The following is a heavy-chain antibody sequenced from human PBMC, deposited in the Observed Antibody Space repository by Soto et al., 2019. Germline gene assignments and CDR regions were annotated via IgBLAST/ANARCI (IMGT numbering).Heavy chain of an antibody. D-gene: IGHD6-19*01. J-gene: IGHJ4*02. Sequence: QVRLVQSGAEVKKPGSSVKVSCKASGGNFSSNAISWERQAPGQGLEWMGGIIPIFGTANYAQKFQGRVTITADESTSTAYMELSSLRSEDTAVYYCASSEGSGTGYSDYWGQGTLVTVSS. CDR3: ASSEGSGTGYSDY. CDR2: IIPIFGTA. CDR1: GGNFSSNA. V-gene: IGHV1-69*12.